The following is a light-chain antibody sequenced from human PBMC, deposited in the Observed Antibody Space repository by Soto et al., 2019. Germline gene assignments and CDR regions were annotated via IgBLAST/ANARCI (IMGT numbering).Light chain of an antibody. CDR1: SSDIGGYKY. Sequence: QSALTQPASVSGSLGQSITISCTGTSSDIGGYKYVSWYQQHPGKAPKLLFYTNDQRPSGVPDRFSGSKSGTSASLAISGLRSEDEADYYCAAWDDSLSGPVFGGGTKLTVL. CDR3: AAWDDSLSGPV. J-gene: IGLJ3*02. CDR2: TND. V-gene: IGLV1-47*02.